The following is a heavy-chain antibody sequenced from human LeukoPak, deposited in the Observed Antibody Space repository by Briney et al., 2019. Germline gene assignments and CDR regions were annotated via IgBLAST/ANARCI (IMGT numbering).Heavy chain of an antibody. J-gene: IGHJ4*02. CDR3: AKARVGYGDYVGGSLDY. CDR1: GFTFSSYD. D-gene: IGHD4-17*01. Sequence: GGSLRLSCAASGFTFSSYDMHWVRQATGKGLEWVSAIGTAGDTYYPGSVKGRFTISRDNSKNTLYLQMNSLRAEDTAVYYCAKARVGYGDYVGGSLDYWGQGTLVTVSS. CDR2: IGTAGDT. V-gene: IGHV3-13*01.